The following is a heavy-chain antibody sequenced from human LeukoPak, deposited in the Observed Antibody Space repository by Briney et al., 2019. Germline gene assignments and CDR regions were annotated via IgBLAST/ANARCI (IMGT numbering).Heavy chain of an antibody. CDR2: INSDGSST. CDR1: GFTFSNYW. J-gene: IGHJ4*02. D-gene: IGHD1-26*01. Sequence: GGSLRPSCAASGFTFSNYWMHWVRQAPGKGLVWVSRINSDGSSTRYADSVKGRFTISRDNAKNTLYLQMNSVRAEDSAVYYCARESSVGAHKAFDYWGQGTLVTVSS. CDR3: ARESSVGAHKAFDY. V-gene: IGHV3-74*01.